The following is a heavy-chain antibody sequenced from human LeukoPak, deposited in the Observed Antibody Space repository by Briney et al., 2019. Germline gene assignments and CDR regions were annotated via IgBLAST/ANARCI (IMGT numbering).Heavy chain of an antibody. CDR3: ARAPYDY. Sequence: ASETLSLTCAVYGGSFSGYYWSWIRQPPGKGLEWIGEINHSGSTNYNPSLKSRVTISVDTSKNQFSLKLSSVTAADTAVYYCARAPYDYWGQGTLVTVSS. V-gene: IGHV4-34*01. CDR2: INHSGST. CDR1: GGSFSGYY. J-gene: IGHJ4*02.